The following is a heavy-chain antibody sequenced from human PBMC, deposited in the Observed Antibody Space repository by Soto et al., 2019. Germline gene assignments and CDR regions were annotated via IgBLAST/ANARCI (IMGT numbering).Heavy chain of an antibody. Sequence: PGESLKISCKGSGYSFTNYWIGWVRQMPGKGLEWMGIIYPGDSDTTYSPSFQGQVTISADKSISTAFLQWSSLKASDTAMYYCARVGYYDSSGVYGMDVWGQGTTVTVSS. D-gene: IGHD3-22*01. J-gene: IGHJ6*02. V-gene: IGHV5-51*01. CDR2: IYPGDSDT. CDR3: ARVGYYDSSGVYGMDV. CDR1: GYSFTNYW.